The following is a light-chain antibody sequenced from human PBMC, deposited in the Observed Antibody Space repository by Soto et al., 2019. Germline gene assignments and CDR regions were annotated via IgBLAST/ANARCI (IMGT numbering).Light chain of an antibody. CDR3: QHYTSHSDA. Sequence: EIVMTQSPFTLSVSQGERATLSCRASQSVSTNLAWYQQKPGQAPRVLIYGASTRATNIPARFSGSGSGTDFTLTISSLQSEDFVTYYCQHYTSHSDAFGQGTKVDIK. CDR1: QSVSTN. V-gene: IGKV3-15*01. J-gene: IGKJ1*01. CDR2: GAS.